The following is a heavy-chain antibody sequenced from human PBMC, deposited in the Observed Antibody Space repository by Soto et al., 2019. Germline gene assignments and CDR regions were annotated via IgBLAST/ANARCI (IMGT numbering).Heavy chain of an antibody. Sequence: EVQLVESGGGLVQPGGSLRLSCAASGFTFSSYWMSWVRQAPGKGLEWVANIKQDGSEQYYVDSVKGRFTISRDNAKNSLYLQIKSLRDENTAVYYCAREEGVVSCRFNYYYMDGWGKGATVTVSS. CDR2: IKQDGSEQ. J-gene: IGHJ6*03. CDR3: AREEGVVSCRFNYYYMDG. V-gene: IGHV3-7*01. CDR1: GFTFSSYW. D-gene: IGHD2-2*01.